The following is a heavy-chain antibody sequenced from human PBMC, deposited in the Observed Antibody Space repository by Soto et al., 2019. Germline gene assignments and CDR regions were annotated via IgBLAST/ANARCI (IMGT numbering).Heavy chain of an antibody. J-gene: IGHJ4*02. CDR3: AREGLRYFDWLFDLGYFDY. D-gene: IGHD3-9*01. CDR1: GFTFSSYS. CDR2: ISSSSSTI. V-gene: IGHV3-48*01. Sequence: PGGSLRLSCAASGFTFSSYSMNWVRQAPGKGLEGVSYISSSSSTIYYADSVKGRFTISRDNAKNSLYLQMNRLRAEDTAVYYCAREGLRYFDWLFDLGYFDYWGQGTLVTAPQ.